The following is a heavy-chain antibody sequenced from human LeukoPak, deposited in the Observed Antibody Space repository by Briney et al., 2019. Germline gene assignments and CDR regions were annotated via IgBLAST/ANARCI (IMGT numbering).Heavy chain of an antibody. CDR1: GLTFSSYA. CDR3: ARDLGSEFDY. D-gene: IGHD5-12*01. J-gene: IGHJ4*02. CDR2: ISYDGSNK. Sequence: GGSLRLSCAASGLTFSSYAMHWVRQAPGKGLEWVAVISYDGSNKYYADSVKGRFTISRDNSKNTLYLQMNSLRAEDTAVYYCARDLGSEFDYWGQGTLVTVSS. V-gene: IGHV3-30-3*01.